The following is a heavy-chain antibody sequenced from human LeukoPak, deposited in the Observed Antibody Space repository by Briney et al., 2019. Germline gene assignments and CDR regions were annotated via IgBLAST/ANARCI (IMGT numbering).Heavy chain of an antibody. Sequence: SETLSLTCAVSGGSISSSNWWSWVRQPPGKGLEWIGEIYHSRSTNYNPSLKSRVTISVDKSKNQFSLKLSSVTAADTAVYYCARSLYYYGSDSFDIWGQGTMVTVSS. D-gene: IGHD3-10*01. CDR3: ARSLYYYGSDSFDI. V-gene: IGHV4-4*02. CDR2: IYHSRST. J-gene: IGHJ3*02. CDR1: GGSISSSNW.